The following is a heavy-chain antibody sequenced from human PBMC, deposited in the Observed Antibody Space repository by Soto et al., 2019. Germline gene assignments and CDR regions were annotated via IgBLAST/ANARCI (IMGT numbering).Heavy chain of an antibody. D-gene: IGHD6-6*01. V-gene: IGHV3-30*03. CDR1: GFTFSSYA. CDR2: ISIRGGDE. CDR3: ARGTIVARQHLDY. Sequence: VQLVESGGGVVQPGKSLRLSCAASGFTFSSYAMHWARQAPGKGLEWVTLISIRGGDEYYAESVRGRFTISRDDSKNTLYLQMDSLRVEDTAVYYCARGTIVARQHLDYWGQGTLVTVSS. J-gene: IGHJ4*02.